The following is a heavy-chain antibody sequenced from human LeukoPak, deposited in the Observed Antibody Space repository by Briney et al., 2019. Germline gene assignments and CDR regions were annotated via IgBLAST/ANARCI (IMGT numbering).Heavy chain of an antibody. J-gene: IGHJ6*03. D-gene: IGHD3-9*01. CDR1: GGSISSGNYY. CDR2: IYTSGST. CDR3: ARGGSTLHSAGGHDIEFYYYYYMDV. V-gene: IGHV4-61*02. Sequence: SQTLSLTCTVSGGSISSGNYYWSRIRQPAGKGLEWIGRIYTSGSTNYNPSLKSRVTISVDTSKNQFSLKLYSVTAADTAVYYCARGGSTLHSAGGHDIEFYYYYYMDVWGKGTTVTISS.